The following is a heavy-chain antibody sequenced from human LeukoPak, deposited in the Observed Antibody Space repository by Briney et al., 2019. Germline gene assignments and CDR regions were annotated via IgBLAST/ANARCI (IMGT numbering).Heavy chain of an antibody. J-gene: IGHJ6*03. D-gene: IGHD3-9*01. CDR3: ARGPRYFDWLLPPYYYYMDV. V-gene: IGHV4-34*01. CDR2: INHSGST. Sequence: SETLSLTCAVYGGFFSGYYWSWIRQPPGKGLEWIGEINHSGSTNYNPSLKSRVTISVDTSKNQFSLKLSSVTAADTAVYYCARGPRYFDWLLPPYYYYMDVWGKGTTVTVS. CDR1: GGFFSGYY.